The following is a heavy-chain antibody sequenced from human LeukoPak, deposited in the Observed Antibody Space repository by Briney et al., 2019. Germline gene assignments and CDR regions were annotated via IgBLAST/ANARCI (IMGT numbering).Heavy chain of an antibody. CDR1: GFTFSSYN. CDR3: AKSTGSIPTHTLDY. J-gene: IGHJ4*02. CDR2: ISSSSTTI. V-gene: IGHV3-48*01. Sequence: GGSLRLSCAASGFTFSSYNMMWVRQAPGKGLEWVSYISSSSTTIYYADSVKGRCTISRDNSKNTLYLQMNSLRAEDTAVYYCAKSTGSIPTHTLDYWGQGTLVTVSS. D-gene: IGHD2-21*01.